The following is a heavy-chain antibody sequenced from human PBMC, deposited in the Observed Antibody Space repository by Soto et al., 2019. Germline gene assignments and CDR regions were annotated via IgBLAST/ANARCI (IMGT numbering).Heavy chain of an antibody. J-gene: IGHJ6*02. CDR2: IYYSWST. Sequence: QLQLQESGPGLVKPSETLSLTCTVSGGSISSSSYYWGWIRQPPGKGLEWLGSIYYSWSTYYNPSLNRRDTISVDTSKNHFPLKLSSVTAADTAVYYCARISYGFDWLVSAYYYYGMDFWGQGTTVTVSS. CDR3: ARISYGFDWLVSAYYYYGMDF. V-gene: IGHV4-39*01. D-gene: IGHD3-9*01. CDR1: GGSISSSSYY.